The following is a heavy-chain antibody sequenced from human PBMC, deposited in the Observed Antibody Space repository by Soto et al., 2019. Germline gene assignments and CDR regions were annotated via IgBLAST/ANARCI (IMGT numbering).Heavy chain of an antibody. CDR2: ISYDGSNK. J-gene: IGHJ4*02. CDR1: GFTFSSYA. Sequence: QVQLVESGGGVVQPGRSLRLSCAASGFTFSSYAMHWVLQAPGKGLEWVAVISYDGSNKYYADSVKGRFTISRDNSKNTLYLQMNSLRAEDTAVYYCARKPGEDYFDYWGQGTLVTVSS. D-gene: IGHD3-10*01. V-gene: IGHV3-30-3*01. CDR3: ARKPGEDYFDY.